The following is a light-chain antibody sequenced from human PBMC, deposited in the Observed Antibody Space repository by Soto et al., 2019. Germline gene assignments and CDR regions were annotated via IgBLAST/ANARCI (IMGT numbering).Light chain of an antibody. CDR2: EDI. Sequence: QSALTQPASVSGSLGQSITISCTGTISDVGRYNLVSWYQQHPDKAPKLIIYEDIERPSGVSHRFSGSTSGNTASLTISGLQTEDEAKYFCCSYAGGASVVFGGGTNLTVL. CDR3: CSYAGGASVV. CDR1: ISDVGRYNL. V-gene: IGLV2-23*01. J-gene: IGLJ2*01.